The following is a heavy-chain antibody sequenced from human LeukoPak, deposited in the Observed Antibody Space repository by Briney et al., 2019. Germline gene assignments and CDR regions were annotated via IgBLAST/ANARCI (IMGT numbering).Heavy chain of an antibody. D-gene: IGHD3-22*01. J-gene: IGHJ4*02. Sequence: PGGSLRLSCTASGFTFGDYAMSWFRQAPGKGLEWVGFIRSKAYGGTTEYAASVKGRFTISRDDSKSIAYLQMNSLKTEDTAVYYCTRDRYYDSSGYYPDASYWGQGTLVTVSS. CDR1: GFTFGDYA. CDR2: IRSKAYGGTT. V-gene: IGHV3-49*03. CDR3: TRDRYYDSSGYYPDASY.